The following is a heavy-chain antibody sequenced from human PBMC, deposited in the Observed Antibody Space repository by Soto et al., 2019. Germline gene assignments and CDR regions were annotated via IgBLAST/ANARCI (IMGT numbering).Heavy chain of an antibody. Sequence: QVQLQESGPGLVKPSETLSLTCTVSGGSISSYYWSWIRQPPGKGLEWIGYIYYSGSTNYNPSLKRRVTISVDTSKNQFSLKLSSVTAADTAVYYCARQRHYSRGDGVDYWGQGTLVTVSS. CDR3: ARQRHYSRGDGVDY. D-gene: IGHD6-19*01. CDR1: GGSISSYY. CDR2: IYYSGST. V-gene: IGHV4-59*08. J-gene: IGHJ4*02.